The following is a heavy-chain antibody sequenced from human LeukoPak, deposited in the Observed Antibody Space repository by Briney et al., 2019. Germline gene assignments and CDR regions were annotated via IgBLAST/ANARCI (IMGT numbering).Heavy chain of an antibody. J-gene: IGHJ5*02. CDR3: ARASYNYDSWFDP. V-gene: IGHV4-39*07. CDR1: GDSIRSRSYY. D-gene: IGHD3-10*01. CDR2: IYYSGNT. Sequence: SETLSLTCTVSGDSIRSRSYYWDWIRQPPGKGLEWIGSIYYSGNTYYNPSLKSRVTISIDTSKNQFSLKLSSVTAADTAVYYCARASYNYDSWFDPWGQGILVTVSS.